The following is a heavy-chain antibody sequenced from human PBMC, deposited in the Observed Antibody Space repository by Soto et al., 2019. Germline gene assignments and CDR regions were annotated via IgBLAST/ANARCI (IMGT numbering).Heavy chain of an antibody. D-gene: IGHD4-17*01. J-gene: IGHJ4*02. Sequence: SETLSFTCAVSGDSISSSFWWSCVRQPPGKGLEWIGEIYHTESTVYNPSLTSRVTISVDKSKNQFSLNLDSVTAADTAVYYCARYDFGTFDYWGRGILFTVSS. V-gene: IGHV4-4*02. CDR1: GDSISSSFW. CDR3: ARYDFGTFDY. CDR2: IYHTEST.